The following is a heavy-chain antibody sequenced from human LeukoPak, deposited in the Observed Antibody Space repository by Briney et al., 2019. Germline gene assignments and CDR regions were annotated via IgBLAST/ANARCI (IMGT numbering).Heavy chain of an antibody. J-gene: IGHJ4*02. CDR1: GYTFTKYG. V-gene: IGHV1-69*13. CDR3: ASPGLSGEWLSCLDY. Sequence: GASVKVSCKASGYTFTKYGITWVRQAPGQGLEWMGGIIPIFGTANYAQKFQGRVTITADESTSTAYMKLSSLRSEDTAVYYCASPGLSGEWLSCLDYWGQGTLVTVSS. CDR2: IIPIFGTA. D-gene: IGHD3-3*01.